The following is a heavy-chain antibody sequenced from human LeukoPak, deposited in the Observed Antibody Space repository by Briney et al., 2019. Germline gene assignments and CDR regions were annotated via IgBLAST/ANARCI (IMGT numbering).Heavy chain of an antibody. J-gene: IGHJ6*02. V-gene: IGHV1-18*01. D-gene: IGHD2-2*02. CDR2: ISAYNGNT. CDR1: GGTFSSYA. CDR3: ARAGYCSSTSCYTATHYYYYYGMDV. Sequence: ASVKVSCKASGGTFSSYAISWVRQAPGQGLEWMGWISAYNGNTNYAQKLQGRVTMTTDTSTSTAYMELRGLRSDDTAVYYCARAGYCSSTSCYTATHYYYYYGMDVWGQGTTVTVSS.